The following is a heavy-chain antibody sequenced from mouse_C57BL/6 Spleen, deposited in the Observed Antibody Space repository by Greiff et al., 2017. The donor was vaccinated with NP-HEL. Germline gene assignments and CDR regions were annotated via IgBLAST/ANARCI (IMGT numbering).Heavy chain of an antibody. CDR2: INPNNGGT. D-gene: IGHD2-5*01. J-gene: IGHJ4*01. Sequence: VQLQQPGTELVKPGASVKMSCKASGYTFTDYNMHWVKQSHGKSLEWIGYINPNNGGTSYNQKFKGKATLTVNKSSSTAYMELRSLTSEDSAVYYCARGGFYYSNYDAMDYWGQGTSVTVSS. CDR1: GYTFTDYN. V-gene: IGHV1-22*01. CDR3: ARGGFYYSNYDAMDY.